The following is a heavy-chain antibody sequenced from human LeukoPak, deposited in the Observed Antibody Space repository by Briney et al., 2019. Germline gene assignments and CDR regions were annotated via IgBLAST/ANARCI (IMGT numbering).Heavy chain of an antibody. CDR2: IRSKAYGGTT. CDR3: TGDNWNLWGYFDY. D-gene: IGHD1-7*01. V-gene: IGHV3-49*02. Sequence: SWVRQPPGKGLEWIGFIRSKAYGGTTEYAASVKGRFTISRDDSKSIAYLQMNSLKTEDTAVYYCTGDNWNLWGYFDYWGQGTLVTVSS. J-gene: IGHJ4*02.